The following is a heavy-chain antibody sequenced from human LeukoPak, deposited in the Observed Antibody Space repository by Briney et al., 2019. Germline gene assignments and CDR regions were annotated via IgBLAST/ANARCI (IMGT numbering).Heavy chain of an antibody. CDR2: INPNSGGT. CDR1: GYTFTGYY. V-gene: IGHV1-2*02. J-gene: IGHJ6*04. CDR3: ASLDCSSTSCYAFSRIYYYYGMDV. D-gene: IGHD2-2*01. Sequence: ASVKVSCKASGYTFTGYYMHWVRQAPGQGLEWMGWINPNSGGTNYAQKFQGRVTMTRDTSISTAYMELSRLRSDDTAVYYCASLDCSSTSCYAFSRIYYYYGMDVWGKGTTVTVSS.